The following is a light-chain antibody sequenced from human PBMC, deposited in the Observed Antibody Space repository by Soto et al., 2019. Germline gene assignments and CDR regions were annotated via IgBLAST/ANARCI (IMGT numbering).Light chain of an antibody. CDR3: QQYTSPPWT. Sequence: DIVLTQSPGTLSLSPGERATLSCRASQSVPGNYLAWLQQKPGQAPRVLIYGVSMRATGIPDRFSGSGSGTDFTLTISRLEPEDFAVYFCQQYTSPPWTLGQGTKVETK. V-gene: IGKV3-20*01. CDR1: QSVPGNY. J-gene: IGKJ1*01. CDR2: GVS.